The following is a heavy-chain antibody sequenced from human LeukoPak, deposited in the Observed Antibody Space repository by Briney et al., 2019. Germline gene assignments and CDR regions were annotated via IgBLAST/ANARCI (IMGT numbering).Heavy chain of an antibody. CDR3: AKPLVSDYYDGSGYWGY. J-gene: IGHJ4*02. V-gene: IGHV3-23*01. Sequence: PGGSLRLSCAASGFTFSSYAMSWVRQAPGKGLEWVSAISGSGDSTYYSHSVKGRFTISRDNSKNSLYVQMNSLRAEDTAVYYCAKPLVSDYYDGSGYWGYWGQGTLVTVSS. D-gene: IGHD3-22*01. CDR1: GFTFSSYA. CDR2: ISGSGDST.